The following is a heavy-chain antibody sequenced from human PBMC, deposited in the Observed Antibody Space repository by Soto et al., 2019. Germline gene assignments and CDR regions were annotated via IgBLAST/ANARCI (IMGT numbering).Heavy chain of an antibody. CDR2: MYTSGST. CDR3: ARDGYASGWSSYAFDI. D-gene: IGHD6-19*01. J-gene: IGHJ3*02. CDR1: GGSISSYY. Sequence: SETLSLTCTVSGGSISSYYWSWIRQPPGKGLEWIGRMYTSGSTNYNPSLKSRVTMSVDTSKNQFSLKLNSLTAADTAVYYCARDGYASGWSSYAFDIWGQGTMVTVSS. V-gene: IGHV4-4*07.